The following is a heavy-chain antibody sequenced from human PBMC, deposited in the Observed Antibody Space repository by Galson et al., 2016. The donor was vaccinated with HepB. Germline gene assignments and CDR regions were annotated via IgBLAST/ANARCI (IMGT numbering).Heavy chain of an antibody. CDR2: IIPTVDTA. D-gene: IGHD5-12*01. CDR3: ARGLGYDDGMDV. CDR1: GGSFSSHA. Sequence: SVKVSCKAFGGSFSSHAISWVRQAPGQGLEWMGGIIPTVDTAKYAQKFQGRVTITADESTTPIYMDVSSLRYEDTAVYYCARGLGYDDGMDVWGQGTTVTVSS. J-gene: IGHJ6*02. V-gene: IGHV1-69*13.